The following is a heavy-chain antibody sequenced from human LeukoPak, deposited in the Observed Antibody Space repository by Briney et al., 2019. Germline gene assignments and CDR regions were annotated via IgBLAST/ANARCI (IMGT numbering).Heavy chain of an antibody. CDR2: IKQDGSEK. J-gene: IGHJ4*02. Sequence: SGGSLRLSWAASGXTLSSYWVNRVRQAPGKGLESVANIKQDGSEKYYVDSVKGRFTISRDNANNALYLQMSSLRAEDTAVYYCASGTGRIPNAYWGLGTLVTVSS. V-gene: IGHV3-7*02. CDR3: ASGTGRIPNAY. CDR1: GXTLSSYW. D-gene: IGHD1-14*01.